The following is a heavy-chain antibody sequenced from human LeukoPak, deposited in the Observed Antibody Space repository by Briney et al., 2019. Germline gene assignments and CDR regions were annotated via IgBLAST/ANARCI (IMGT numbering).Heavy chain of an antibody. J-gene: IGHJ4*02. CDR2: IYYSGST. V-gene: IGHV4-59*01. D-gene: IGHD3-22*01. CDR3: ARDLSGFYFDY. CDR1: GGSFSGYY. Sequence: SETLSLTCAVYGGSFSGYYWSWIRQPPGKGLEWIGYIYYSGSTNYNPSLKSRVTISVDTSKNQFSLKLSSVTAADTAVYYCARDLSGFYFDYWGQGTLVTVSS.